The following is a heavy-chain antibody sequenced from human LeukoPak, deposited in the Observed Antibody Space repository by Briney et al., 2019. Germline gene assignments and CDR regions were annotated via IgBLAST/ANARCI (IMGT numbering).Heavy chain of an antibody. V-gene: IGHV3-48*03. CDR1: GFTFSSYE. CDR3: ARMQYSGSYHRATPFDY. CDR2: ISSSGSTI. J-gene: IGHJ4*02. D-gene: IGHD3-10*01. Sequence: PGGSLRLSCAASGFTFSSYEMNWVRQAPGKGLEWVSYISSSGSTIYYADSVKGRFTISRDNAKNSLYLQMNSLRAEDTAVYYCARMQYSGSYHRATPFDYWGLGTLVTVSS.